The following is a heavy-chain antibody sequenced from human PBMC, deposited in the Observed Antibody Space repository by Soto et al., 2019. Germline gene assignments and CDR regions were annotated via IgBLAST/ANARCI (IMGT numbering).Heavy chain of an antibody. D-gene: IGHD5-18*01. CDR3: ARDSPSRRVTPFDF. J-gene: IGHJ4*02. Sequence: QVQLMQSGTDVEKPGASVRVSCKASGYSFSDYDINWLRQASGQGLEWMGWMNPDGGKIGYSQKFQGRITMTGDTSTSTAYMELSSLTSDDTAIYYCARDSPSRRVTPFDFWGQGTLVTVSS. CDR2: MNPDGGKI. V-gene: IGHV1-8*01. CDR1: GYSFSDYD.